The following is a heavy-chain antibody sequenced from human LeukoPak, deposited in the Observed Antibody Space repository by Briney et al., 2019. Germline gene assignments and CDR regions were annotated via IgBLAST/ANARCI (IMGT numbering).Heavy chain of an antibody. CDR2: ISAYNGNT. D-gene: IGHD6-6*01. CDR1: GYTFTSYG. V-gene: IGHV1-18*01. J-gene: IGHJ4*02. CDR3: AGGSPFIAARPLYY. Sequence: ASVKVSCKASGYTFTSYGISWVRQAPGQGLEWMGWISAYNGNTNYAQKLQGRVTMTTDTSTSTAYMELRSLRSDDTAAYYCAGGSPFIAARPLYYWGQGTLVTVSS.